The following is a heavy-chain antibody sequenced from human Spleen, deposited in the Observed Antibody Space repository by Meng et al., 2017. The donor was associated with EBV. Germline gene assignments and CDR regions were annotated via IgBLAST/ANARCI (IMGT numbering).Heavy chain of an antibody. J-gene: IGHJ4*02. CDR1: SGSISSSNW. V-gene: IGHV4-4*02. CDR3: ARRRIIQGADY. CDR2: IYYSGMT. D-gene: IGHD3-10*01. Sequence: QVALQGSGPGLVKPSGPLSLTCAVSSGSISSSNWWTWVRQPPGKGLEWIGEIYYSGMTNYNPSLKSRVTISIDESNNHFSLKLTSLTAADTAIYFCARRRIIQGADYWGQGTLVTVSS.